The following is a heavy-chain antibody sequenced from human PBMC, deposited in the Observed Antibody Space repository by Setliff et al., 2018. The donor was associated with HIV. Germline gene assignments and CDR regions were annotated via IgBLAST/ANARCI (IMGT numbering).Heavy chain of an antibody. D-gene: IGHD2-15*01. CDR1: GGSISSSSSY. CDR2: IYYSGST. CDR3: ARVVDADYLDS. J-gene: IGHJ4*02. Sequence: SETLSLTCTVSGGSISSSSSYWGWIRQPPGKGLEWIGIIYYSGSTYYTPSLKSRVTISVDTSKNQVSLKLNSVTAADTAMYYCARVVDADYLDSWGLGTLVTVSS. V-gene: IGHV4-39*01.